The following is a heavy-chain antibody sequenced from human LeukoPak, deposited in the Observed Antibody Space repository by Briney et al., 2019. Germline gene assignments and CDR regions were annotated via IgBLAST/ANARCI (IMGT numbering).Heavy chain of an antibody. Sequence: ASVKVSCKASGYTFTGYYMHWVRQAPGQGLEWMGWINPNSGGTNYAQKFQGRVTMTRDTSISTAYKELSRLRSDDTAVYYCARDLNTYYDTRYYYYGMDVWGQGTTVTVSS. CDR1: GYTFTGYY. V-gene: IGHV1-2*02. CDR2: INPNSGGT. D-gene: IGHD3-9*01. J-gene: IGHJ6*02. CDR3: ARDLNTYYDTRYYYYGMDV.